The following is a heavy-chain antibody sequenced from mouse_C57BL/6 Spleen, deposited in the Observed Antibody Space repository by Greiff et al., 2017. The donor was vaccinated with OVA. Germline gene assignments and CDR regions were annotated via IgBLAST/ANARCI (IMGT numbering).Heavy chain of an antibody. J-gene: IGHJ2*01. CDR1: GYAFSSSW. D-gene: IGHD2-10*01. CDR3: ARKCAYYGNPCDY. V-gene: IGHV1-82*01. CDR2: IYPGDGDT. Sequence: QVQLQQSGPELVKPGASVKISCKASGYAFSSSWMNWVKQRPGKGLEWIGRIYPGDGDTNYNGKFKGKATLTAAKSSSTAYMQLSSLTSEDSAVDVCARKCAYYGNPCDYWGQGTTLTVSS.